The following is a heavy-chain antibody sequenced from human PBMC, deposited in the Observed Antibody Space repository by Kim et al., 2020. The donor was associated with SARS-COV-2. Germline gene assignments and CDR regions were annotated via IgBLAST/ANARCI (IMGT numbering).Heavy chain of an antibody. CDR3: AKDIGGYSGYVGDY. CDR2: IYSGGSST. Sequence: GGSLRLSCAASGFTFSSYAMSWVRQAPGKGLEWVSVIYSGGSSTYYADSVKGRFTISRDNSKNTLYLQMNSLRAEDTAVYYCAKDIGGYSGYVGDYWGQGTLVTVSS. CDR1: GFTFSSYA. D-gene: IGHD5-12*01. V-gene: IGHV3-23*03. J-gene: IGHJ4*02.